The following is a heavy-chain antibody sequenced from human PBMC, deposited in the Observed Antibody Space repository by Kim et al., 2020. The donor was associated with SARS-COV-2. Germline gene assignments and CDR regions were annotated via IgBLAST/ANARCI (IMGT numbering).Heavy chain of an antibody. Sequence: GGSLRLSCTASGFTFGDYGLSWFRQAPGKGLEWLGFVRSRAYGGTTEYAASVKGRLTISRDDSKNIAYLQTNSLKTEDTAVYYCSRDRGVFRYVDWPNYYGVDVWGQGTTVTVSS. J-gene: IGHJ6*02. CDR3: SRDRGVFRYVDWPNYYGVDV. CDR2: VRSRAYGGTT. V-gene: IGHV3-49*03. D-gene: IGHD3-9*01. CDR1: GFTFGDYG.